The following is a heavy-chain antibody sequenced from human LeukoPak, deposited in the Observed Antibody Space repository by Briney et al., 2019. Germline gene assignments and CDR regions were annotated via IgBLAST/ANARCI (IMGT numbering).Heavy chain of an antibody. Sequence: SETLSLTCTVSGGSISSYYWSWIRQPPGKGLEWIGYIYYSGSTNYNPSLKSRVTISVDTSKNQFSLQLSSVPAADTAVYYCARHGFLGYYDILTGYSLLYGMDVWGQGITVTVSS. CDR3: ARHGFLGYYDILTGYSLLYGMDV. J-gene: IGHJ6*02. D-gene: IGHD3-9*01. CDR2: IYYSGST. V-gene: IGHV4-59*08. CDR1: GGSISSYY.